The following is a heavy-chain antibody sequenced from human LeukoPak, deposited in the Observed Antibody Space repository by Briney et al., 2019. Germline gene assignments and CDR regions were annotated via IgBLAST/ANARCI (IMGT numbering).Heavy chain of an antibody. V-gene: IGHV3-30*04. CDR2: ISYDGSNE. J-gene: IGHJ4*02. Sequence: GGSLRLSCAASGFTFTTYALHWVRQAPDKGLEWVAVISYDGSNENYADSVKGRFTISRDNSKNTLYLQINSLRAEDTAVYYCARGGHITIFGVLIDYWGQGTLVTVSS. D-gene: IGHD3-3*01. CDR1: GFTFTTYA. CDR3: ARGGHITIFGVLIDY.